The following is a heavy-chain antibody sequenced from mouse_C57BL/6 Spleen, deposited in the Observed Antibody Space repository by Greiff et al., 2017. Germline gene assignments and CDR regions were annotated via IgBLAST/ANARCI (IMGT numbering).Heavy chain of an antibody. V-gene: IGHV1-18*01. D-gene: IGHD2-12*01. CDR2: INPNNGGT. Sequence: EVQLQQSGPELVKPGASVKIPCKASGYTFTDYNMDWVKQSHGKSLEWIGDINPNNGGTIYNQKFKGKATLTVDKSSSTAYMELRSLTSEDTAVYYCAREAHYSNDVPFAYWGQGTLVTVSA. CDR1: GYTFTDYN. J-gene: IGHJ3*01. CDR3: AREAHYSNDVPFAY.